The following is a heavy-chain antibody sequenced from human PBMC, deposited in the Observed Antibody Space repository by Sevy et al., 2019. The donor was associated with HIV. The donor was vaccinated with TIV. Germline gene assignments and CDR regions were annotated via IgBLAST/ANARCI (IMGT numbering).Heavy chain of an antibody. J-gene: IGHJ6*02. Sequence: GGSLRLSCAASGFTFSSYSMNWVRQAPGKGLEWVSSISSSSSYIYYADSVKGRFTISRDNAKNSLYLQMNSLRAEDTAVYYCARDRLWFRELLEDYYYYGMDVWGQGTTVTVSS. CDR2: ISSSSSYI. CDR3: ARDRLWFRELLEDYYYYGMDV. D-gene: IGHD3-10*01. V-gene: IGHV3-21*01. CDR1: GFTFSSYS.